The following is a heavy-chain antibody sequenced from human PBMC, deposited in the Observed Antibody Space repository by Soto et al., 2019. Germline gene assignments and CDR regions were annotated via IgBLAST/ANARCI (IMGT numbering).Heavy chain of an antibody. D-gene: IGHD1-26*01. CDR1: GGTFSSYA. CDR2: IIPIFGTA. J-gene: IGHJ2*01. CDR3: ARDPVGAEGPWYFDL. Sequence: QVQLVQSGAEVKKPGSSVKVSCKASGGTFSSYAISWVRQAPGQGLEWMGGIIPIFGTANYAQKFQGRVTXTTXXSXRTAYMELSSLRSEDTAVYYCARDPVGAEGPWYFDLWGRGTLVTVSS. V-gene: IGHV1-69*05.